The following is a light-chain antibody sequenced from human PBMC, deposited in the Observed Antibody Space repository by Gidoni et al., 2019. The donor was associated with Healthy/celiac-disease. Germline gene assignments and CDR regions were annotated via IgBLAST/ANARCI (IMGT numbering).Light chain of an antibody. Sequence: DIQMTQSPSSVSASVGDRVTITCRANQGISSWLAWYHQKPGKAPKLLIYAASSLQSGVPSRFSGSGSGTDFTLTISSLQPEDFATYYCQQANSFPVTFGGGTKVEIK. J-gene: IGKJ4*01. V-gene: IGKV1-12*01. CDR3: QQANSFPVT. CDR1: QGISSW. CDR2: AAS.